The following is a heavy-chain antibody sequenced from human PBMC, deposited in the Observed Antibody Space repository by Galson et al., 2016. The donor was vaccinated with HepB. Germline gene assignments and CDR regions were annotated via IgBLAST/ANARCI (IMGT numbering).Heavy chain of an antibody. Sequence: SLRLSCAASEFTFSSYWMTWVRQAPGKGLEWVANINRDGSTKHYVDSVSGRFTISRDNAKNSLYLQMNSLRVEDTAVYYCARDSTPLPLRDAFDFWDQGTIVTVSS. D-gene: IGHD2-2*01. CDR3: ARDSTPLPLRDAFDF. CDR2: INRDGSTK. J-gene: IGHJ3*01. CDR1: EFTFSSYW. V-gene: IGHV3-7*03.